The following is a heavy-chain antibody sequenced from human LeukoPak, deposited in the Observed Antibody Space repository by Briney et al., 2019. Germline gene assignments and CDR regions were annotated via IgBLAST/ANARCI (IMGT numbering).Heavy chain of an antibody. CDR2: ISSSSTYI. V-gene: IGHV3-21*01. J-gene: IGHJ4*02. D-gene: IGHD3-22*01. CDR3: AREWRYYDSSGYYDY. CDR1: GFSVSSNY. Sequence: PGGSLRLSCAASGFSVSSNYMSWVRQAPGKGLEWVSSISSSSTYIYYADSVKGRFTISRDNAKNSLYLQMNSLRAEDTAVYYCAREWRYYDSSGYYDYWGQGTLVTVSS.